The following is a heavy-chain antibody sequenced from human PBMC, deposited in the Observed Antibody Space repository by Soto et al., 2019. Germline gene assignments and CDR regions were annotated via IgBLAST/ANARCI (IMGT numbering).Heavy chain of an antibody. CDR2: MYYSGKT. CDR1: GGSISSGHNY. CDR3: ARDRGYYFDY. V-gene: IGHV4-30-4*01. D-gene: IGHD3-10*01. J-gene: IGHJ4*02. Sequence: QMQVQESGPGLVKPSQTLSLTCTVSGGSISSGHNYWSWIRQPPGKGLEWIGYMYYSGKTYYNPSLKXXLXISXDTSKNQFSLKLSSVTAADTAVYYCARDRGYYFDYWGQGTLVTVSS.